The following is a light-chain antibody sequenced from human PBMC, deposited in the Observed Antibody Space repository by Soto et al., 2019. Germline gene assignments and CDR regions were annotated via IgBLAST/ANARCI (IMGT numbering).Light chain of an antibody. Sequence: EIVLTQSPATLSVSPGERATLSCRASQSVGSNLAWFQQKPGQAPRLLIYGASTRATGVPARFSGSGSGTDFTLTISSLQPEDFATYYCQQYNSYPITFGQGTRLEIK. CDR1: QSVGSN. V-gene: IGKV3-15*01. J-gene: IGKJ5*01. CDR2: GAS. CDR3: QQYNSYPIT.